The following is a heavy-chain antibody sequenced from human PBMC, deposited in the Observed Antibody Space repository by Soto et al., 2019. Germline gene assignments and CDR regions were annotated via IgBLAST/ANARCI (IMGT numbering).Heavy chain of an antibody. V-gene: IGHV3-30-3*01. CDR2: ISYDGSNK. J-gene: IGHJ6*02. CDR1: GFTFSSYA. Sequence: GGSLRLSCAASGFTFSSYAMHWVRQAPGKGLEWVAVISYDGSNKYYADSVKGRFTISRDNSKNTLYLQMNSLRAEDTAVYYCARGIPKEYYYYGMDVWGQGTTVTVSS. CDR3: ARGIPKEYYYYGMDV.